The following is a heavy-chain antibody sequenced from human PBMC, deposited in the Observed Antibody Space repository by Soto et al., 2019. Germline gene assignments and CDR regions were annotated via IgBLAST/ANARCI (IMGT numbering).Heavy chain of an antibody. Sequence: GASVKVSCKASGYTFTSYGISWVRQAPGQGLEWMGWISAYNGNTNYAQKLQGRVTMTTDTSTSTAYMELRSLRSDDTAVYYCARGDNYYDSSGYVDYWGQGTLATVSS. CDR1: GYTFTSYG. V-gene: IGHV1-18*04. CDR3: ARGDNYYDSSGYVDY. CDR2: ISAYNGNT. D-gene: IGHD3-22*01. J-gene: IGHJ4*02.